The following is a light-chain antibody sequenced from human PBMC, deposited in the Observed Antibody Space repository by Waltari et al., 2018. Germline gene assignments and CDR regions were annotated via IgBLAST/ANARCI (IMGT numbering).Light chain of an antibody. Sequence: DIQMTQSPSSLSASVGDRVTITCRASQSIRSYLNWYQQKPGQPPKFLIHWASTRESGVPDRFSGSGSGTDFTLTISSLQAEDVAVYYCQQFYSTPLTFGGGTKVEIK. V-gene: IGKV4-1*01. CDR3: QQFYSTPLT. CDR1: QSIRSY. CDR2: WAS. J-gene: IGKJ4*01.